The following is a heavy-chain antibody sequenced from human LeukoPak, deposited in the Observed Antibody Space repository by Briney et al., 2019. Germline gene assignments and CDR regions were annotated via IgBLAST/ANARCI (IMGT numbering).Heavy chain of an antibody. D-gene: IGHD6-13*01. CDR1: GFIFSNYA. CDR3: AKVSSSWSVGLYYFDY. CDR2: ISGSGDTT. Sequence: PGGSLRLSCATSGFIFSNYAVNWVRQAPGKGLEWVSIISGSGDTTYYADSVKGRFTISRDNSKNTLYLQMNSLRAEDAAVYYCAKVSSSWSVGLYYFDYWGQGTLVTVSS. V-gene: IGHV3-23*01. J-gene: IGHJ4*02.